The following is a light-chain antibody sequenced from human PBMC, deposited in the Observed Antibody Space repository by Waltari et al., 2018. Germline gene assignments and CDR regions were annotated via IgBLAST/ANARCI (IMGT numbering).Light chain of an antibody. CDR3: QHYVRLPVT. CDR1: QSISSF. Sequence: IVLTQSPGTLSLSPGERATLSCRASQSISSFLVWYQQKPGQPPRLLIYGASTRATGIPDRFSGSGSGTDFSLTISRLEPEDVAVYYCQHYVRLPVTFGQGTKVEIK. CDR2: GAS. V-gene: IGKV3-20*01. J-gene: IGKJ1*01.